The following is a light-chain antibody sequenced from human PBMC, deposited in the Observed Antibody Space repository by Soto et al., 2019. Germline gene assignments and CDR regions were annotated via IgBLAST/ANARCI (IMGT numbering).Light chain of an antibody. CDR3: QQYNNWPGT. J-gene: IGKJ1*01. Sequence: EIVMTQSPATLSVSPGERATLSCRASQSVSSNLAWYQQKPAQAPRLLIYGASTRATGIPARFSGGGCGTEVTLTISSLQSEDFAVYYCQQYNNWPGTFGQGTKVEIK. V-gene: IGKV3-15*01. CDR2: GAS. CDR1: QSVSSN.